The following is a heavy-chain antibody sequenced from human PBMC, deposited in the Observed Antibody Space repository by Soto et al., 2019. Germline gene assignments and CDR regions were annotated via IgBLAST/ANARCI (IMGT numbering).Heavy chain of an antibody. CDR1: GFSLSTSGVG. D-gene: IGHD2-15*01. V-gene: IGHV2-5*02. CDR2: IYWDDDK. CDR3: AHSCRGGSCYFPNLFDP. Sequence: QITLKESGPTLVKPTQTLTLTCTFSGFSLSTSGVGVGWIRQPPGKALEWLALIYWDDDKRYSPSLKSRLTTTNDTPKNPVVLTITNMDPVDTATYYCAHSCRGGSCYFPNLFDPWGQGTLVTVSS. J-gene: IGHJ5*02.